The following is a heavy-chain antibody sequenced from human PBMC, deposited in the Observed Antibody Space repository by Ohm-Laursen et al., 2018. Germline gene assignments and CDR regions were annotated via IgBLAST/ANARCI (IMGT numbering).Heavy chain of an antibody. CDR2: SYSTGST. J-gene: IGHJ4*02. CDR3: ARGYCSGGSCYYFDY. D-gene: IGHD2-15*01. V-gene: IGHV4-4*07. CDR1: GGSISSYY. Sequence: SDTLSLTCTVSGGSISSYYWSWIRQPAGKELEWIGRSYSTGSTNYNPSLKSRVTMSVDTSKDQFSVKLGAVTAADTAVYYCARGYCSGGSCYYFDYWGQGTLVTVSS.